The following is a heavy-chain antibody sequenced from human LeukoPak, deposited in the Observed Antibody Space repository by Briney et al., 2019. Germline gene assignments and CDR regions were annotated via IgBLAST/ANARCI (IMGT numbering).Heavy chain of an antibody. Sequence: SETLSLTCTVSGGSISSSSYYWGWIRQPPGKGLEWIGSIYYSGSTYYNPSLKSRVTISVDTSKNQFSLKLSSVTAPDTAVYYWARAASIAADYWGQGTLVTVSS. CDR3: ARAASIAADY. CDR2: IYYSGST. CDR1: GGSISSSSYY. V-gene: IGHV4-39*07. J-gene: IGHJ4*02. D-gene: IGHD6-6*01.